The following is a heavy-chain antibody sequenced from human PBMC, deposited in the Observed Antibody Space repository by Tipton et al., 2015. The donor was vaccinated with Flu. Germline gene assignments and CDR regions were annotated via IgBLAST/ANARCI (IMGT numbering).Heavy chain of an antibody. J-gene: IGHJ5*02. CDR2: INPNSGDT. D-gene: IGHD3-3*01. V-gene: IGHV1-2*02. Sequence: QLVQSGAEVKKPGASVKVSCKASGYTFTGYYMHWVRQAPGQGLEWMGWINPNSGDTNYAQKFQDRVTMTRDTSISTAYMELRRLRSDDTAVYYCAREDYNFWSGYQPNWFDPWGQGTLVTVSS. CDR3: AREDYNFWSGYQPNWFDP. CDR1: GYTFTGYY.